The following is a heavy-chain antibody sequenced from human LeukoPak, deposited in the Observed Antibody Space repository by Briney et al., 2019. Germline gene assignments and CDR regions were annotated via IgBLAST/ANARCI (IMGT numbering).Heavy chain of an antibody. D-gene: IGHD6-13*01. CDR1: GGSISSSSYY. V-gene: IGHV4-39*01. CDR3: ASQGGSSWYSEY. Sequence: PSETLSLTCTVSGGSISSSSYYWGWIRQPPGKGLEWIGSIYYSGSTYYNPSLKSRVTISVDTSKNQFSLKLSSVTAADTAVYYCASQGGSSWYSEYWGQGTLVTVSS. CDR2: IYYSGST. J-gene: IGHJ4*02.